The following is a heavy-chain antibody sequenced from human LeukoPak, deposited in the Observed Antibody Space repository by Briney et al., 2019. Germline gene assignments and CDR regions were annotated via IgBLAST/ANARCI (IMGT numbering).Heavy chain of an antibody. CDR1: GFTFKSYW. CDR2: IKQDGSEK. J-gene: IGHJ4*02. V-gene: IGHV3-7*01. Sequence: GGFLRLSCAASGFTFKSYWMSWVRQAPGKGLEWVANIKQDGSEKYYVDSVKGRFTISRDNAKNSLYLQMNSLRAEDTAVYYCARDGVGFDYWGQGTLVTVSS. CDR3: ARDGVGFDY. D-gene: IGHD3-3*01.